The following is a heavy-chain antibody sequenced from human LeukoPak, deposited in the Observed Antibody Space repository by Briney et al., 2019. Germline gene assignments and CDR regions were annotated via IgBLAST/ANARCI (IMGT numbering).Heavy chain of an antibody. D-gene: IGHD1-26*01. CDR1: GFIFSSRG. CDR3: AKVPRYSGGYGAFDI. V-gene: IGHV3-23*01. Sequence: GGSLRLSCAASGFIFSSRGMTWVRQAPGKGLEWVSAIDTSGGSTYYADSVKGRFTISRDNSKNTLYLQMSSLRAEDTAIYYCAKVPRYSGGYGAFDIWGQGTKVTVSS. CDR2: IDTSGGST. J-gene: IGHJ3*02.